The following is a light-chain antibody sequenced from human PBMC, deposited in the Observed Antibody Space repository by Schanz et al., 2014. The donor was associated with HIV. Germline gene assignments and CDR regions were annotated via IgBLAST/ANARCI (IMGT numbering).Light chain of an antibody. V-gene: IGKV3-20*01. CDR1: QNVSSNY. CDR2: GAS. J-gene: IGKJ1*01. CDR3: QQYGSPPWT. Sequence: DIVLTQSPATLSLSPGERATLSCRASQNVSSNYLAWYKQNDGQAPRLLIYGASNRATGIPDRFSGSESGTDFTLTINRMEPEDYAVYYCQQYGSPPWTFGQGTKVEVK.